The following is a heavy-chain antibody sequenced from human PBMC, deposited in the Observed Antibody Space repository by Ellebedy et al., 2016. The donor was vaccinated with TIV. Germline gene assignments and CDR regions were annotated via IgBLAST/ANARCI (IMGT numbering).Heavy chain of an antibody. CDR3: ERQIFGVAPSNWFDP. V-gene: IGHV4-59*08. CDR2: IYYSGST. J-gene: IGHJ5*02. CDR1: RRSLSSYY. Sequence: MPSETLSLTCPVSRRSLSSYYWSWIRQPPGKVLEWIGYIYYSGSTNYNPSPKSRVTISVDTSKNQFSLKLSSVTAADTAVYYCERQIFGVAPSNWFDPWGQGTLVTVSS. D-gene: IGHD3-3*01.